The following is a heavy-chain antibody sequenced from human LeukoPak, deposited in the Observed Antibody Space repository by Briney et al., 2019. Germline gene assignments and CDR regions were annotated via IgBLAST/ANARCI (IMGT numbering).Heavy chain of an antibody. Sequence: GGSLRLSCTASGFTFSNYWMSWVRQAPGKGLEWVANIKQDGSEKYYVDSVKGRFTISRDNAKNSLYLQMNSLRAEDTAVYYCARDGYNYGLYYFDYWGQGTLVTVSS. CDR3: ARDGYNYGLYYFDY. D-gene: IGHD5-18*01. V-gene: IGHV3-7*05. CDR1: GFTFSNYW. J-gene: IGHJ4*02. CDR2: IKQDGSEK.